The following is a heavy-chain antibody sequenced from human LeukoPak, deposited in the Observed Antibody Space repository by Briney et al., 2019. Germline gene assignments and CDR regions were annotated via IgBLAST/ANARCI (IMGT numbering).Heavy chain of an antibody. J-gene: IGHJ6*03. CDR1: GYSFTSYW. D-gene: IGHD3-3*01. CDR3: ARITTFTIFGVVKSYYYMDV. V-gene: IGHV5-51*01. Sequence: GESLKISCKGSGYSFTSYWIGWVRQMPGKGLEWMGIIYPGDSDTRYSPSFQGQVTISADKSISTAYLQWSSLKASDTAMYYCARITTFTIFGVVKSYYYMDVWGKGTTVTVSS. CDR2: IYPGDSDT.